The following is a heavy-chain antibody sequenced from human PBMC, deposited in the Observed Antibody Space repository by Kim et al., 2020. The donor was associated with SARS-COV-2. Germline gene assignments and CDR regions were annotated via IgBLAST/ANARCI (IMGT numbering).Heavy chain of an antibody. V-gene: IGHV3-15*01. Sequence: GGSLRLSCVASGFIFNKAWMGWVRQAPGKGLELLGRIKSKPEGGTTDYAAPVRGRFSISRDDSQNTVYLQMSSLKTEDTAVYYCVTGYSLLNFWGQGTLVTVSS. CDR1: GFIFNKAW. CDR3: VTGYSLLNF. D-gene: IGHD2-15*01. J-gene: IGHJ4*02. CDR2: IKSKPEGGTT.